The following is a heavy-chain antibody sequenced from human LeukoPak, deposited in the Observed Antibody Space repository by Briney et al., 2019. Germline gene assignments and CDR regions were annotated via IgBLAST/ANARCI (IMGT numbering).Heavy chain of an antibody. CDR2: IYYSGST. V-gene: IGHV4-61*08. CDR1: GGSISSGGYY. CDR3: ARVPTIFGVDNAPYFDY. J-gene: IGHJ4*02. Sequence: PSETLSLTCTVSGGSISSGGYYWSWIRQPPGKGLEWIGYIYYSGSTNYNPSLKSRVTISVDTSKNQFSLKLSSVTAADTAVYYCARVPTIFGVDNAPYFDYWGQGTLVTVSS. D-gene: IGHD3-3*01.